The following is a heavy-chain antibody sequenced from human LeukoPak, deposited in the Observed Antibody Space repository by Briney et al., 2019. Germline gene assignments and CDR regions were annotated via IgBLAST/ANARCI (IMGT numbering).Heavy chain of an antibody. V-gene: IGHV1-24*01. CDR3: ATPMVRGAHDAFDI. CDR2: FDPEDGET. J-gene: IGHJ3*02. D-gene: IGHD3-10*01. Sequence: ASVKVSCKVSGYRVSESSMHWVRQAPGKGLEWMGGFDPEDGETIYAQKFQGRVTMTEDTSTDTAYMELSSLRSEDTAVYYCATPMVRGAHDAFDIWGQGTMVTVSS. CDR1: GYRVSESS.